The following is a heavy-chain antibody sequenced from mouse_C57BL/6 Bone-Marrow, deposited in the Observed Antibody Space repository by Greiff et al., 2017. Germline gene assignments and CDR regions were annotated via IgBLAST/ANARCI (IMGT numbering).Heavy chain of an antibody. CDR3: AIDGYYKDY. V-gene: IGHV1-64*01. D-gene: IGHD2-3*01. CDR2: IHPNRGST. Sequence: VQLQQPGAELVKPGASVKLSCKASGYTFTSYWMHWVKQRPGQGLEWIGMIHPNRGSTNYNEKFKSKATLTVDKDTSTAYMQLSSLTSEASAVYFCAIDGYYKDYWGQGTTLTVSS. CDR1: GYTFTSYW. J-gene: IGHJ2*01.